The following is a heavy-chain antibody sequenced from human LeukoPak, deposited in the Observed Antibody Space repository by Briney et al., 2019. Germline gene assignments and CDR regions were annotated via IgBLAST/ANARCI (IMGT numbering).Heavy chain of an antibody. D-gene: IGHD1-7*01. V-gene: IGHV4-59*01. CDR3: ARAPWNYENWFDP. Sequence: SETLSLTCTVSGGSISSYYWSWIRQPPGKGLEWIGYIYYSGSTNYNPSLKSRVTISVDTSKNQFSLKLSSVTAADTAVYYYARAPWNYENWFDPWGQGTLVTVSS. CDR2: IYYSGST. CDR1: GGSISSYY. J-gene: IGHJ5*02.